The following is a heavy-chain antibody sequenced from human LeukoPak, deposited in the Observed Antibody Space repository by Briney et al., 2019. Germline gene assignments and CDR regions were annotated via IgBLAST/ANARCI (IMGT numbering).Heavy chain of an antibody. CDR2: ISGSGGDT. CDR1: GFTFSNYA. Sequence: GGSLRLSCEASGFTFSNYAMSWVRQAPGKGLEWVSAISGSGGDTIYADSVRSRFTISRDSSKHTLYLQVNSLRAEDTAVYYRAKDAHFGPYYFDFWGQGTLVTVSS. J-gene: IGHJ4*02. V-gene: IGHV3-23*01. CDR3: AKDAHFGPYYFDF. D-gene: IGHD3-3*02.